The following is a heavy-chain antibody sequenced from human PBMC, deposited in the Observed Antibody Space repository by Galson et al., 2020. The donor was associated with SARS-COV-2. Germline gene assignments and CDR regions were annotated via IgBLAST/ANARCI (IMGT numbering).Heavy chain of an antibody. CDR1: GFTFSDYY. D-gene: IGHD3-22*01. J-gene: IGHJ4*02. V-gene: IGHV3-11*01. Sequence: GGSLRLSCAASGFTFSDYYMSWVRQAPGKGLEWVAYITSRGSDIYYADSVKGRFIISRDNGKNSLYLQMNSVGAEDTAVYYCARDGESDNSGYYPFEYWGQGTLVTVSS. CDR3: ARDGESDNSGYYPFEY. CDR2: ITSRGSDI.